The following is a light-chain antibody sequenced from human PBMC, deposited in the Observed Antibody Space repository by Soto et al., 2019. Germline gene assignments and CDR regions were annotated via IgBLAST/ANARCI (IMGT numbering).Light chain of an antibody. CDR2: DAS. V-gene: IGKV3-11*01. Sequence: EIVMTQSPATLSVSPGERGTLSCRASQSVSSYLAWYQQKPGQAPRLLIYDASNRATGIPARFSGSGSGTDFTLTISSPEPEDFAVYYCQQRSNWPITFGQGTRLEIK. CDR3: QQRSNWPIT. J-gene: IGKJ5*01. CDR1: QSVSSY.